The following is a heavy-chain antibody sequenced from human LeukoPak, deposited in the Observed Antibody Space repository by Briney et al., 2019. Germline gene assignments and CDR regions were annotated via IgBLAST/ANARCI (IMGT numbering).Heavy chain of an antibody. D-gene: IGHD3-22*01. J-gene: IGHJ4*02. V-gene: IGHV1-69*13. CDR2: ITPIFGTA. CDR1: GGTFSSYA. Sequence: ASVKVSCKASGGTFSSYAISWVRQAPGQGLEWMGGITPIFGTANYAQKFQGRVTITADESTSTAYMELSSLRSEDTAVYYCARLEVVITTSEDYWGQGTLVTVSS. CDR3: ARLEVVITTSEDY.